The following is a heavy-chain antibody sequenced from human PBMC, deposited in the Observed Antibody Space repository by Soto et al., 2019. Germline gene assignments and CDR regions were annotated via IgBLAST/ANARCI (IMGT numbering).Heavy chain of an antibody. D-gene: IGHD3-3*01. CDR2: VYYSGSN. CDR1: GLSDSTGTSY. J-gene: IGHJ6*02. Sequence: HTLSLTCFLSGLSDSTGTSYWTWIPQPPWTVRESIGYVYYSGSNKYDPALKRRVTISVDTSTSHLSLKLNSVTAADTAVYFSTRGNYYAFWSGYPSDMGVWGQATTVTV. CDR3: TRGNYYAFWSGYPSDMGV. V-gene: IGHV4-61*03.